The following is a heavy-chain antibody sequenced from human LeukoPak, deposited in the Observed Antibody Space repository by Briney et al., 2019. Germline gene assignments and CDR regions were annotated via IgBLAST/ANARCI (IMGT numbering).Heavy chain of an antibody. Sequence: PSETLSLTCTVSGYSIGSGYYWGCIRQPPGKGLEWIGSIYHSGSTYYNPSLKSRVTISVDTSKNQFSLKLISVTAADTAVYYCARDIYLLSRGGPAGVQGSLVTVSS. D-gene: IGHD2/OR15-2a*01. V-gene: IGHV4-38-2*02. J-gene: IGHJ4*02. CDR1: GYSIGSGYY. CDR2: IYHSGST. CDR3: ARDIYLLSRGGPA.